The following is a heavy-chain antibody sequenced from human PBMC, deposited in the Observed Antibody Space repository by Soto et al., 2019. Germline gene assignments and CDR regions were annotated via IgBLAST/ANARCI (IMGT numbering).Heavy chain of an antibody. D-gene: IGHD6-13*01. Sequence: QVQLQESGPGLVKPSQTLSLTCTVSGGSISSGGYYWSWIRQHPGKGLEWIGYIYYSGSTYYNPSLKSRVTISVDTYKNQFSLKLSSVTAADTAVYYCARDNSGRWYGVDAFDLWVQGTMVTVSS. CDR1: GGSISSGGYY. CDR3: ARDNSGRWYGVDAFDL. CDR2: IYYSGST. J-gene: IGHJ3*01. V-gene: IGHV4-31*03.